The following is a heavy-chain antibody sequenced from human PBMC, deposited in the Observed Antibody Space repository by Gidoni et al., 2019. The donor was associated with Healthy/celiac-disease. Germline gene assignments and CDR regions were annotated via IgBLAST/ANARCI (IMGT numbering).Heavy chain of an antibody. CDR3: AKTRGSGYDFDFDS. V-gene: IGHV5-51*03. J-gene: IGHJ4*02. CDR2: MYPGDSDT. CDR1: GYSFSSFW. D-gene: IGHD5-12*01. Sequence: EVQLVQSGAEVKKQGESLKITCKGSGYSFSSFWIGWVRQMPGQGLEWMGVMYPGDSDTRYSPSFEGQVIISADKSISTAYLQWSSLKASDTAMYYCAKTRGSGYDFDFDSWGQGTLVIVSS.